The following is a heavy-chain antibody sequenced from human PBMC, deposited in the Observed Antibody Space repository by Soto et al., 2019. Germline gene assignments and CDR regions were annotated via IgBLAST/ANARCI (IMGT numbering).Heavy chain of an antibody. CDR3: AHTVARGAYWETFNY. CDR2: IYRDDDK. Sequence: QITLKESGPTLVKPTQTLTLTCTVSGFSLTTNGVGVGWFRQPPGKALEWRALIYRDDDKRSRPSLKSRVTITKDNTKNQVVLTITNMDPVETATYYCAHTVARGAYWETFNYWGQGTLVTVSS. CDR1: GFSLTTNGVG. J-gene: IGHJ4*02. V-gene: IGHV2-5*02. D-gene: IGHD1-26*01.